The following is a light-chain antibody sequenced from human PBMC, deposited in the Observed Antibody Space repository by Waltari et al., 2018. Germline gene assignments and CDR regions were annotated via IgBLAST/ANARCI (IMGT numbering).Light chain of an antibody. Sequence: QSVLTQPPSASGAPGQTVAISCSGSASNIGSSVVTWYQQLPGTTPTLLIYSNDQRPSGVPGRFSGSKSATSASLAISGVQSEEEAHYYCAAWDDSINGPAFGGGTKLTVL. CDR2: SND. J-gene: IGLJ3*02. CDR1: ASNIGSSV. CDR3: AAWDDSINGPA. V-gene: IGLV1-44*01.